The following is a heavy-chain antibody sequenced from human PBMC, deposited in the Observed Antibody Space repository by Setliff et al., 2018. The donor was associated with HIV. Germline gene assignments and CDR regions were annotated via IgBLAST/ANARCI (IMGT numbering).Heavy chain of an antibody. CDR2: VKQDGTET. V-gene: IGHV3-7*01. CDR3: AKNDILTGYYKGVDY. J-gene: IGHJ4*02. CDR1: GFRFRRYW. Sequence: GGSLRLSCAASGFRFRRYWMSWVRQAPGKGLESVANVKQDGTETLYGDSGKGRFTISRDNAKNSLYLQKNSLRAEDTAVYYCAKNDILTGYYKGVDYWGQGTLVTVSS. D-gene: IGHD3-9*01.